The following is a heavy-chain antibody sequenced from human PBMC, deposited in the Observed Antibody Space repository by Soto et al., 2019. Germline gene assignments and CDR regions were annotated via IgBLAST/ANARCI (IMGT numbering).Heavy chain of an antibody. J-gene: IGHJ4*02. CDR3: ASKGGGYCSSTSCHGNFFY. D-gene: IGHD2-2*01. Sequence: QVQLQQWGAGLLKPSETLSLTCAVYGVSFSGYYWSWIRQPPGKGLEWIGEINHSGSTNYNPSLKIRVTISVDTSKNQFSLKLSSVTAADTAVYYCASKGGGYCSSTSCHGNFFYWGQGTLVTVSS. V-gene: IGHV4-34*01. CDR2: INHSGST. CDR1: GVSFSGYY.